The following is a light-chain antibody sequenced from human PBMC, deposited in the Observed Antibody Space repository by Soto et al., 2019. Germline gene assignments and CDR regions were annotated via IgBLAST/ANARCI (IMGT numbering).Light chain of an antibody. J-gene: IGKJ1*01. CDR1: QSVSSSY. CDR2: GAS. Sequence: EIVLTQSPGTLSLSPGERATLSCRASQSVSSSYLAWYQQKPGQAPRLLIYGASSRATGIPDRFSGSGSGTDFTLTISRLEPEDFAVYYCQQYLGTFGQGTMVEIK. V-gene: IGKV3-20*01. CDR3: QQYLGT.